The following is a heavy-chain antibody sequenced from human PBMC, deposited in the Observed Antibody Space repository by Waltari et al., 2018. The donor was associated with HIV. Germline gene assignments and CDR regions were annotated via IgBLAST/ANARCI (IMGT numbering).Heavy chain of an antibody. CDR3: GRDLFPRLQLRSDWIDP. J-gene: IGHJ5*02. V-gene: IGHV1-18*01. D-gene: IGHD1-1*01. CDR2: ISVFNANT. CDR1: GYTLNNYG. Sequence: QVQLEQSGTEVKKPGASVKVSCRASGYTLNNYGITWVRQAPGQGLEWMGWISVFNANTNYAQKFQGRVTMTADTATRTVYLELRSLKSDDTAVYFCGRDLFPRLQLRSDWIDPWGQGTLVIVSS.